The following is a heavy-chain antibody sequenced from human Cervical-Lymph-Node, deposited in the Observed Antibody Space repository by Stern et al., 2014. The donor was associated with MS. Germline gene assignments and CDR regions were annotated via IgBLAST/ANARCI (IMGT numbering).Heavy chain of an antibody. V-gene: IGHV4-59*01. D-gene: IGHD3-3*02. CDR2: IYYTGST. CDR1: GGSISGSH. Sequence: QVQLQESGPGLAKPSETLSLTCTVSGGSISGSHWSWIRQPPGKGLEWIGYIYYTGSTNYNPSLKSRVTMSVDTSKNQFSLNLSSVTAADTAVYYCVRGIGWFAFWGQGTLVTVSS. CDR3: VRGIGWFAF. J-gene: IGHJ5*01.